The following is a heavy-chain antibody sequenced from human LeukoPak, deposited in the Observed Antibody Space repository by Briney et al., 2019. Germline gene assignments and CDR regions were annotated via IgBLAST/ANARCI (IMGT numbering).Heavy chain of an antibody. J-gene: IGHJ4*02. CDR2: ISYDGSNK. D-gene: IGHD5-24*01. CDR1: GFTFSSYA. CDR3: ARDGGWLQFTYFDY. V-gene: IGHV3-30-3*01. Sequence: PGGSLRLSCAASGFTFSSYAMHWVRQAPGKGLEWVAVISYDGSNKYYADSVKGRFTISRGNSKNTLYLQMNSLRAEDTAVYYCARDGGWLQFTYFDYWGQGTLVTVSS.